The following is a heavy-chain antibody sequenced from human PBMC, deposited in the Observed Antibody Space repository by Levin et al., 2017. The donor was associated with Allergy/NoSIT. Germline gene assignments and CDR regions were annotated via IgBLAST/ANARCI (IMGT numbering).Heavy chain of an antibody. J-gene: IGHJ4*02. CDR3: TKGTWGSPFDY. Sequence: PGGSLRLSCAASGFTFADYTMHWVRQAPGKGLEWVSGITWNSDTIDYADSVRGRFTISRDNAKNSLFLQMNSLRVEDTALYYCTKGTWGSPFDYWGQGTLVTVSS. CDR1: GFTFADYT. D-gene: IGHD7-27*01. V-gene: IGHV3-9*01. CDR2: ITWNSDTI.